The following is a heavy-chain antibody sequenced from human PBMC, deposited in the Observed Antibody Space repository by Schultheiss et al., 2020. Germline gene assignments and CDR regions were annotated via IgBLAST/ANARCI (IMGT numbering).Heavy chain of an antibody. D-gene: IGHD3-16*02. CDR2: ISWNSGSI. CDR1: GFTFSSYA. J-gene: IGHJ4*02. Sequence: GGSLRLSCAASGFTFSSYAMHWVRQAPGKGLEWVSGISWNSGSIGYADSVKGRFTISRDNAKNSLYLQMNSLRAEDTAVYYCARERGTIMILLGGVIGGTFDFWGQGTLVTVSS. V-gene: IGHV3-9*01. CDR3: ARERGTIMILLGGVIGGTFDF.